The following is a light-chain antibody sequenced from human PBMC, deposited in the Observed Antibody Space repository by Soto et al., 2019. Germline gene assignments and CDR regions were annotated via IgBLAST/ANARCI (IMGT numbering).Light chain of an antibody. V-gene: IGLV1-40*01. CDR3: SSYAGSNNLP. CDR1: SSNIGAGYD. CDR2: DNN. J-gene: IGLJ2*01. Sequence: QSVLTQPPSVSGAPGQRVTISCTGSSSNIGAGYDIHWYQQVPGTAPKLLIYDNNNRPSGVPDRFSGSKSGNTASLTVSGLQAEDEADYYCSSYAGSNNLPFGGGTKLTVL.